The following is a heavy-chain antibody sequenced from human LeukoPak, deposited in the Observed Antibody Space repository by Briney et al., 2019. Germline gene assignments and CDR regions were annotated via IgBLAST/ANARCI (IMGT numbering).Heavy chain of an antibody. CDR3: ARVQVCGEPNFDY. J-gene: IGHJ4*02. V-gene: IGHV4-59*01. D-gene: IGHD4-17*01. CDR2: IYYSGST. CDR1: GGSISSYY. Sequence: PSETLSLTCTVSGGSISSYYWSWIRQPPGKGLEWIGYIYYSGSTNHNPSLKSRVTISVDTSKNQFSLKLSSVTAADTAVYYCARVQVCGEPNFDYWGQGTLVTVSS.